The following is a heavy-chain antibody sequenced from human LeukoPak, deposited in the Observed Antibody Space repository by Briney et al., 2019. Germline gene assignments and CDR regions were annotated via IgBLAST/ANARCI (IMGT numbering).Heavy chain of an antibody. CDR2: IIPIFGSG. CDR1: GGIFTNYA. V-gene: IGHV1-69*01. J-gene: IGHJ4*02. D-gene: IGHD3-3*01. CDR3: AKGHDDFRQFDF. Sequence: SVKVSCKASGGIFTNYAISWVRKAPGQGLEWMGGIIPIFGSGHSAQKFQGRLTITADESTRTTYMELSSLRSEDTAVYYCAKGHDDFRQFDFWGQGTLVIVSS.